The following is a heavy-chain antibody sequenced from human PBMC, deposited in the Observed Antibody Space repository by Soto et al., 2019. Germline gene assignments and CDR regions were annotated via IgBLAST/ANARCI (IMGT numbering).Heavy chain of an antibody. V-gene: IGHV3-74*01. Sequence: EVQLVESGGGLFQPGGSLRLSCAASGFTFNNYWIHWVRQAPGKGLVWVSRIKYDATSTNYADSVKGRFSISRDNAKNTVYLQMTSLRGDDTAVYYCARGALGFYYFDYCCQGTLVTVSS. J-gene: IGHJ4*02. D-gene: IGHD3-16*01. CDR1: GFTFNNYW. CDR3: ARGALGFYYFDY. CDR2: IKYDATST.